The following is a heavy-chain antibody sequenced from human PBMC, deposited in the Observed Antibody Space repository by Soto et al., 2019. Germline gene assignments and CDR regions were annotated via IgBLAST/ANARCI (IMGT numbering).Heavy chain of an antibody. Sequence: EVQLLESGGGSVQPGGSLRLSCAASGFTFSNYAMTWVRQAPGKGLEWVSTMSGTAGNTYYADSVKGRFTISRDNSKNTRYLQMNSLRAEDTAVHSCAKKYYFGSGSYVFYFDYLGQRSPVTVSS. D-gene: IGHD3-10*01. J-gene: IGHJ4*02. CDR1: GFTFSNYA. CDR3: AKKYYFGSGSYVFYFDY. CDR2: MSGTAGNT. V-gene: IGHV3-23*01.